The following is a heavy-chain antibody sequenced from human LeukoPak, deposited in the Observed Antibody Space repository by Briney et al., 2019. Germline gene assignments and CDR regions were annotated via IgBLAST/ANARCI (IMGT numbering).Heavy chain of an antibody. CDR1: GYTFTSYG. Sequence: ASVKVSCKASGYTFTSYGIIWVRQAPGQGLEYMGWISAYKGKTHYARKFQGRVTMSTDTATSTAYMELRSLTSDDTAVYYCARVELRWSGQLLFGKKNWFDPWGQGTLVTVSS. CDR2: ISAYKGKT. V-gene: IGHV1-18*01. J-gene: IGHJ5*02. CDR3: ARVELRWSGQLLFGKKNWFDP. D-gene: IGHD3-10*01.